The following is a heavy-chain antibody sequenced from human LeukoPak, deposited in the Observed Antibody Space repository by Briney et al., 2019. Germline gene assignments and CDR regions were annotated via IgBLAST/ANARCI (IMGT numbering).Heavy chain of an antibody. D-gene: IGHD6-19*01. J-gene: IGHJ4*02. CDR2: IGTAGDT. Sequence: GGSLRLSCAASGFTFSIYDMRWVRHATGKGLEWVSAIGTAGDTYYPGSLKGRFTISRKNAKNPFFLQMNSLRAGDTAVYYWARGVKYSSGWYALYDYWGQGTLVTVSS. CDR3: ARGVKYSSGWYALYDY. V-gene: IGHV3-13*01. CDR1: GFTFSIYD.